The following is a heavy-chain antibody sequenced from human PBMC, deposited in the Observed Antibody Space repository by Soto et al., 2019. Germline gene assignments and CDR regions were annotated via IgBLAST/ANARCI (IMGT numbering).Heavy chain of an antibody. CDR3: ARVDPYYYDSSGYRPTFDY. V-gene: IGHV1-3*01. CDR2: INAGNGNT. J-gene: IGHJ4*02. D-gene: IGHD3-22*01. CDR1: GYTFTSYA. Sequence: ASVKVSCKASGYTFTSYAMHWVRQAPGQRLEWMGWINAGNGNTKYSQKFQGRVTITRDTSASTAYMELSSLRSEDTAVYYCARVDPYYYDSSGYRPTFDYWGQGTLVTVSS.